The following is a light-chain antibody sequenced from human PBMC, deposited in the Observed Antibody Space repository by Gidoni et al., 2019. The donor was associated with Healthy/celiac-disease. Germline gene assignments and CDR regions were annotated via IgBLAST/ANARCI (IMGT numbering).Light chain of an antibody. V-gene: IGKV3-15*01. CDR1: QSVSSN. CDR2: GAS. Sequence: EILLTPSPATLSVSPGERATLSCRASQSVSSNLAWYQQKPGQAPRRLIFGASTRATGIPARFSGSGSGTEFTLTISSLQSEDFAVDYCQQYNNWPPLTFGGGTKVEIK. CDR3: QQYNNWPPLT. J-gene: IGKJ4*01.